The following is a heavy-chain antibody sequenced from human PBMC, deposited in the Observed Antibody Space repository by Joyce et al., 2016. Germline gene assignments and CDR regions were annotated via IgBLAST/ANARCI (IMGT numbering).Heavy chain of an antibody. V-gene: IGHV1-2*06. CDR2: MNVNKGGT. J-gene: IGHJ3*02. D-gene: IGHD5-24*01. CDR1: GYSFIDYY. Sequence: QAHLVQSGAEVKKPGASVEVSCKASGYSFIDYYMHWVRQAPGQGLEWMGRMNVNKGGTKYAQKFPGRVTMTSDTSIRTVYMALSRLRSDDTAVYYCARDEMGKIDAFDIWGQGTVVTVSS. CDR3: ARDEMGKIDAFDI.